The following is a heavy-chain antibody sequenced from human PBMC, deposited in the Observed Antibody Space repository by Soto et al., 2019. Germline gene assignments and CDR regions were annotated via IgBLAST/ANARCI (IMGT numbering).Heavy chain of an antibody. CDR3: RQQQLVLSRGYYYYGMDV. Sequence: SETLSLTCAVYGASLSDNYCNWLRQPPGKGLEWIGEINHSGNTNYNPSLRSRVTISIDTSKNQFSLKLSSVTAADTAVYYCRQQQLVLSRGYYYYGMDVWGQGTTVTVSS. CDR1: GASLSDNY. D-gene: IGHD6-13*01. CDR2: INHSGNT. V-gene: IGHV4-34*01. J-gene: IGHJ6*02.